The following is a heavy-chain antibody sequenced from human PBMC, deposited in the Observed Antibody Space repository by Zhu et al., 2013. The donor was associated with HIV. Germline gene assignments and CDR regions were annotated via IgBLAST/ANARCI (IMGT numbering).Heavy chain of an antibody. CDR1: GYTFTSYD. Sequence: QVQLVQSGAEVKKPGASVKVSCKASGYTFTSYDINWVRQATGQGLEWMGWMNPNSGNTGYAQKFQGRVTMTRNTSISTAYMELSSLRSEDTAVYYCARGPRDYGDYSDWYYYGMDVWGQGTTVTVSS. V-gene: IGHV1-8*01. J-gene: IGHJ6*02. D-gene: IGHD4-17*01. CDR3: ARGPRDYGDYSDWYYYGMDV. CDR2: MNPNSGNT.